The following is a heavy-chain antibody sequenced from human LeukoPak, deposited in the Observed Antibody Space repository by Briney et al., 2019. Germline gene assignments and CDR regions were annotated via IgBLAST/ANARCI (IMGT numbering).Heavy chain of an antibody. CDR3: ARGGQWLANNWFDP. Sequence: SETLSLTCAVYGGSFSGYYWSWIRQPPGKGLEWIGEINHSGSTNYNPSLKSRVTISVDTSKNQFSLKLSSVTAADTAVYYCARGGQWLANNWFDPWGQGTLVTVSS. CDR1: GGSFSGYY. CDR2: INHSGST. V-gene: IGHV4-34*01. D-gene: IGHD6-19*01. J-gene: IGHJ5*02.